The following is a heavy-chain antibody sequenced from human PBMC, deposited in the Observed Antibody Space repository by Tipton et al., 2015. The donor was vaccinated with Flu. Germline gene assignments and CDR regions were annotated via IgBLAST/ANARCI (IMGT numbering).Heavy chain of an antibody. Sequence: SLRLSCAASGFTFSSYAMTWVRQAPGKGLEWVSTISGSGGSTYYADSVKGRFTISRDNSKNTLYLQMSSLRAEDTAVFYCANGGGGGVRDHFDYWGQGTLVTVSS. CDR3: ANGGGGGVRDHFDY. CDR2: ISGSGGST. D-gene: IGHD3-10*01. CDR1: GFTFSSYA. J-gene: IGHJ4*02. V-gene: IGHV3-23*01.